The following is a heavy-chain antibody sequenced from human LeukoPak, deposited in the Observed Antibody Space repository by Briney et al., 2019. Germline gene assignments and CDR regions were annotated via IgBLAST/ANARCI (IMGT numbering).Heavy chain of an antibody. D-gene: IGHD5-18*01. J-gene: IGHJ4*02. Sequence: PGGSLRLSCAASGFTFSSYGMHWVRQAPGKGPEWVAFIRYDGSNKYYADSVKGRFTISRDNSKNTLYLQMNSLRAEDTAVYYCAKEQDTAMAIDYWGQGTLVTVSS. CDR1: GFTFSSYG. V-gene: IGHV3-30*02. CDR2: IRYDGSNK. CDR3: AKEQDTAMAIDY.